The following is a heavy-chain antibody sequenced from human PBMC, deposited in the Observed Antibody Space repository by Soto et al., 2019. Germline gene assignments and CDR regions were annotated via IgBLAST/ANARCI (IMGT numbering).Heavy chain of an antibody. CDR3: AKNQQRELPRVIDF. Sequence: GGSLRLSCATSGLTFSNYAMSWVRQAPGGGLEGVSSMSGTTSTTYYADSVRGRFTISRDRSKNTLYLQMSSLRADDTALYYCAKNQQRELPRVIDFWGQGTLVTVSS. D-gene: IGHD1-7*01. CDR2: MSGTTSTT. J-gene: IGHJ4*02. CDR1: GLTFSNYA. V-gene: IGHV3-23*01.